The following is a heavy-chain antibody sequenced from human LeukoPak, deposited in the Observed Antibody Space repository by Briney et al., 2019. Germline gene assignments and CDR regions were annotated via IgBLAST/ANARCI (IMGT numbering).Heavy chain of an antibody. J-gene: IGHJ4*02. D-gene: IGHD3-22*01. CDR2: INHSGST. CDR3: ARDSAVVPRALFY. CDR1: GGSFSGYY. Sequence: SETLSLTCAVYGGSFSGYYWSWIRQPPGKGLEWIGEINHSGSTNYNPSLKSRLTISVDTSREQCSLRLTSVTAADTAVYYCARDSAVVPRALFYWGQGILVTVSS. V-gene: IGHV4-34*09.